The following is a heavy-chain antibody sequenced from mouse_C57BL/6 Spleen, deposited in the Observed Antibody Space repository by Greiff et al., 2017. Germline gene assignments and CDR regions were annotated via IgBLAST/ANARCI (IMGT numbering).Heavy chain of an antibody. CDR2: IYPGDGDT. Sequence: VKLMESGPELVKPGASVKISCKASGYAFSSSWMNWVKQRPGKGLEWIGRIYPGDGDTNYNGKFKGKATLTADKSSSTAYMQLSSLTSEDSAVYFCARSDYGNFDYWGQGTTLTVSS. V-gene: IGHV1-82*01. CDR1: GYAFSSSW. D-gene: IGHD2-1*01. J-gene: IGHJ2*01. CDR3: ARSDYGNFDY.